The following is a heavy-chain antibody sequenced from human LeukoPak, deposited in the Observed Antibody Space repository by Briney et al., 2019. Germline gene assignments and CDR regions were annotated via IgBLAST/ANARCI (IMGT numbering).Heavy chain of an antibody. D-gene: IGHD3-16*02. CDR2: INSDGNST. Sequence: GGSLRLSCAASGFTFSSYWMHWVRQAPGKGLVWVSRINSDGNSTSYADSVKGRFTISRDNAKNMLYLQMNSLRAEDTAVYYCATDPYMITFGGVIRPFTIPGNASDIWGQGTMVTVSS. J-gene: IGHJ3*02. CDR3: ATDPYMITFGGVIRPFTIPGNASDI. CDR1: GFTFSSYW. V-gene: IGHV3-74*01.